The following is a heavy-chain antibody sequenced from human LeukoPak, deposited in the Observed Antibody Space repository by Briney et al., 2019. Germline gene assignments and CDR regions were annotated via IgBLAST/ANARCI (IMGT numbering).Heavy chain of an antibody. CDR1: GFTVSSNY. CDR2: IYSGGSK. Sequence: GGSLRLSCAASGFTVSSNYMSWVRQAPGKGLEWFSVIYSGGSKYYADYVKGRFPISRDNSKNTLYLQMNSVRAEDAAVYYCARDPRGAAGARAFDIWGQGTMVTVSS. J-gene: IGHJ3*02. CDR3: ARDPRGAAGARAFDI. V-gene: IGHV3-66*01. D-gene: IGHD6-13*01.